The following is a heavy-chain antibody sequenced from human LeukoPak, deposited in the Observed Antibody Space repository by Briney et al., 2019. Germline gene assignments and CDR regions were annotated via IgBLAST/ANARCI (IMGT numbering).Heavy chain of an antibody. D-gene: IGHD3-10*01. CDR3: ASNSFDYYGSGSYSVDY. Sequence: SETLSLNCIVSGYSISSGYYWGWVRQPPGKGLEWIGNMYHSGDTYYNPSLKSRVTISVDTSKNQFSLKLSSVTAADTAVYYCASNSFDYYGSGSYSVDYWGQGTLVTVSS. V-gene: IGHV4-38-2*02. CDR2: MYHSGDT. J-gene: IGHJ4*02. CDR1: GYSISSGYY.